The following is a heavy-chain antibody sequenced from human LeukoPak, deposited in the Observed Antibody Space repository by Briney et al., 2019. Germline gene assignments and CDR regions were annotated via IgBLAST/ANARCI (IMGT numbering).Heavy chain of an antibody. V-gene: IGHV1-8*03. D-gene: IGHD3-3*01. CDR1: GYILSNYD. CDR3: ARGTISGARSFDP. J-gene: IGHJ5*02. Sequence: ASVKVSCKPSGYILSNYDINWVRQATGQGLEWMGWVNPNSGNRGYAQKFQGRLTITSNTSITTAFLDLSSLRSDDTAVYYCARGTISGARSFDPWGQGTLVTVSS. CDR2: VNPNSGNR.